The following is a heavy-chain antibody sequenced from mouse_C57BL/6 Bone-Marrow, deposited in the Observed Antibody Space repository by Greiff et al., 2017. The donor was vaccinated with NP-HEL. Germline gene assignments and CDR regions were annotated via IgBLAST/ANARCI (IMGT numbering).Heavy chain of an antibody. Sequence: VEPGASVKMSCKASGYTFTDYNMHWVKQSHGKSLEWIGYINPNNGGTSYNQKFKGKATLTVNKSSSTAYMELRSLTSEDSAVYYCARVRGKAWFAYWGQGTLVTVSA. V-gene: IGHV1-22*01. J-gene: IGHJ3*01. CDR1: GYTFTDYN. CDR2: INPNNGGT. CDR3: ARVRGKAWFAY.